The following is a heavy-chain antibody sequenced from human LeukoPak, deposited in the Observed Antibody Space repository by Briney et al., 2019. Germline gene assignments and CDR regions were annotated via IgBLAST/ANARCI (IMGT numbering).Heavy chain of an antibody. D-gene: IGHD4-17*01. CDR3: ARDMTTVTPDAFDI. CDR2: TYYRSKWYN. V-gene: IGHV6-1*01. Sequence: SQTLSLTCAISGDSVSRNSATWNWIRQSPSRGLEWLGRTYYRSKWYNDYAVSVKSRITINPDTSKNQFSLQLNSVTPEDTAVYYCARDMTTVTPDAFDIWGQGTMVTVSS. CDR1: GDSVSRNSAT. J-gene: IGHJ3*02.